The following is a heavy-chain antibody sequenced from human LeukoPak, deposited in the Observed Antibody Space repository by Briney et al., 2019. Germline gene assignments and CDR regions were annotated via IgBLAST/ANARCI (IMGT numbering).Heavy chain of an antibody. CDR3: ARRLYSSGCYYVSRGHRKEKAHYFDY. CDR2: TNQSGST. V-gene: IGHV4-34*01. Sequence: SETLSLTCGVYGGYFSGYYWSWIRQPPGKGLESIGETNQSGSTNYNPSRKSRVPISVDTSKNQFSLKLSSVTAADTAVYYCARRLYSSGCYYVSRGHRKEKAHYFDYWGQGTLVTVSS. CDR1: GGYFSGYY. J-gene: IGHJ4*02. D-gene: IGHD6-19*01.